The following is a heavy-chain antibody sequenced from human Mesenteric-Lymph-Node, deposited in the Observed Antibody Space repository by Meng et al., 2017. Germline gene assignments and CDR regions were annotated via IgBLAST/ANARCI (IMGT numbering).Heavy chain of an antibody. CDR2: IYYSGST. J-gene: IGHJ2*01. V-gene: IGHV4-30-4*01. D-gene: IGHD5-18*01. CDR3: ARVGWRQWSFDL. CDR1: GGSISSGDYY. Sequence: QGRLQEAGQGLGKHWGTLSLNCAVSGGSISSGDYYWSWIRQPPGKGLELIGHIYYSGSTSYNPSLKSRVTISVDTSNNQFSLKLSSVTAADTAVYYCARVGWRQWSFDLWGRGTLVTVSS.